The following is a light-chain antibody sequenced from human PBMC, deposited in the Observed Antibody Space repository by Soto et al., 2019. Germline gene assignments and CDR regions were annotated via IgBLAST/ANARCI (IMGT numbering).Light chain of an antibody. CDR1: SSDVGGYNY. CDR3: SSYTSSSTPRDV. CDR2: DVS. J-gene: IGLJ1*01. V-gene: IGLV2-14*01. Sequence: SALTQPASVSGSPGQSITISCTGTSSDVGGYNYVSWYQQHPGKAPKLMIYDVSNRPSGVSNRFSGSKSGNTASLTISGLQAEDEADYYCSSYTSSSTPRDVFGTGTKVTVL.